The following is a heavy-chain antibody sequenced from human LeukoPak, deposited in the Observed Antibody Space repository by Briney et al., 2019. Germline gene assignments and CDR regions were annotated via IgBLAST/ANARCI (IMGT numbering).Heavy chain of an antibody. Sequence: SETLSLTCTVSGGSISSYYWSWIRQPPGKGLEWIGYIYYSGSTNYNPSLKSRVTISVDTSKNQFSLKLSSVTAADTAVYYCAGYSDYWGQGTLVTVSS. CDR1: GGSISSYY. CDR3: AGYSDY. CDR2: IYYSGST. J-gene: IGHJ4*02. V-gene: IGHV4-59*12.